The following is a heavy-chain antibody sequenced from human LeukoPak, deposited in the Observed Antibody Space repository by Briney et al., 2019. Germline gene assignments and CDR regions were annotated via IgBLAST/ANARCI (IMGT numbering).Heavy chain of an antibody. CDR3: ARLGYYYDSSGYYPPKGNAFDI. Sequence: SETLSLTCTVSGGSISSYYWSWIRQPPGKGLEWIGYIYTSGSTNYTPSLKSRVTISVDTSKNQFSLKLSSVTAADTAVYYCARLGYYYDSSGYYPPKGNAFDIWGQGTMVTVSS. D-gene: IGHD3-22*01. CDR1: GGSISSYY. CDR2: IYTSGST. J-gene: IGHJ3*02. V-gene: IGHV4-4*09.